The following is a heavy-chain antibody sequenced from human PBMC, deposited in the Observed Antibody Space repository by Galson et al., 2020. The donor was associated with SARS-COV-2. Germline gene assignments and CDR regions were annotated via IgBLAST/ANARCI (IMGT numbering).Heavy chain of an antibody. J-gene: IGHJ6*02. V-gene: IGHV3-15*01. CDR2: IKSKTDGGTT. CDR1: GFTFSTAW. Sequence: GGSLRLSCAASGFTFSTAWMSWVRQAPGKGLEWVGRIKSKTDGGTTDYAAPVKGRFTISRDDSKNTLYLQKNSLKTEDTAVYYCTTDLISGSYYYYGMDVWGQGTTVTVSS. D-gene: IGHD1-26*01. CDR3: TTDLISGSYYYYGMDV.